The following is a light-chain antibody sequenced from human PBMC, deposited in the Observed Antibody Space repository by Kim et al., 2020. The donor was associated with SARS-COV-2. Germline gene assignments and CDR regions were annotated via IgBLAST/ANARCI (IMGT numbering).Light chain of an antibody. J-gene: IGKJ2*01. CDR2: GAS. Sequence: EIVLTQSPGTLSLSPGERATLSCRARQSVSSSYLAWYQQKPGQAPRLLIYGASSRATGIPDRFSGSGSGTDFTLTISRLEPEDFAVYYCQQYGSSLYTFGQGTKVDIK. CDR3: QQYGSSLYT. CDR1: QSVSSSY. V-gene: IGKV3-20*01.